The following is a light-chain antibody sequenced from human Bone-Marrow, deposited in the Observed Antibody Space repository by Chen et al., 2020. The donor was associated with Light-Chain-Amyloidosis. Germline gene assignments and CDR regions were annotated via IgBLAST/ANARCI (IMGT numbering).Light chain of an antibody. J-gene: IGLJ2*01. Sequence: SYALTQPPPVSVAPGQTARITRGGNNIGSKSVPWYQQQPGQAPVLVGYDDGDRPSGIPERFSGSNSGNMATLTISRVEAGDEADYYCQVWDSSSDRVVFGGGTKLTVL. CDR2: DDG. CDR1: NIGSKS. V-gene: IGLV3-21*02. CDR3: QVWDSSSDRVV.